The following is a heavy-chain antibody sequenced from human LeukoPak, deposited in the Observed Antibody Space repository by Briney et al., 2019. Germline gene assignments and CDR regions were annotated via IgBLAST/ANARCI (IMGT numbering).Heavy chain of an antibody. Sequence: GGSLRLSCAASGFTFSSYAMSWVRQAPGKGLEWVSTITSSGGRTYYADSVKGRFTISRDNSKNTLYLQMNSLRAEDTAVYYCARIDGGTNDYWGQGTLVTVSS. J-gene: IGHJ4*02. CDR2: ITSSGGRT. V-gene: IGHV3-23*01. CDR1: GFTFSSYA. D-gene: IGHD4-23*01. CDR3: ARIDGGTNDY.